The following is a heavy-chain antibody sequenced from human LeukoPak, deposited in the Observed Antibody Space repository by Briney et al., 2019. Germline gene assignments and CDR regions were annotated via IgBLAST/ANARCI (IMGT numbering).Heavy chain of an antibody. CDR2: ISSSGSTI. V-gene: IGHV3-48*03. Sequence: PGGSLRLSCAASGFTFSSYEMNWVRQAPGKGLEWVSYISSSGSTIYYADSVKGRFTISRDNAKNSLYLQMNSLRAEDTAVYYCARGYCSSTSCSGPRYYYYYYMDVWGKGTTVTVSS. CDR1: GFTFSSYE. D-gene: IGHD2-2*01. J-gene: IGHJ6*03. CDR3: ARGYCSSTSCSGPRYYYYYYMDV.